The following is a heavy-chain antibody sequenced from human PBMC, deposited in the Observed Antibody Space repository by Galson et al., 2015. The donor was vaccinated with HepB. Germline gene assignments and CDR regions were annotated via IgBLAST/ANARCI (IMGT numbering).Heavy chain of an antibody. J-gene: IGHJ5*02. CDR1: GFTFSSYA. Sequence: SLRLSCAASGFTFSSYAMTWVRQAPGKGLEWVSAISGSGGSTYYADSVKGRITISRDNSKNTLHVQMNSLRAEDTAVYYCAKGAGYSTGWLNWFDPWGQGTLVTVSS. CDR3: AKGAGYSTGWLNWFDP. CDR2: ISGSGGST. V-gene: IGHV3-23*01. D-gene: IGHD6-19*01.